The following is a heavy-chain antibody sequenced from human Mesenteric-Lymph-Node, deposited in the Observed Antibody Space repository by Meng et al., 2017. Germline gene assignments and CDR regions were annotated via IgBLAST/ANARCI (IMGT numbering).Heavy chain of an antibody. V-gene: IGHV3-30*01. J-gene: IGHJ4*02. CDR1: GFTFSSYA. CDR3: ARDNQGGSYLDY. Sequence: GGSLRLSCAASGFTFSSYAMHWVRPAPGKGLEWVAVISYDGSNKYYADSVKGRFTISRDNSKNTLYLQMNSLRAEDTAVYYCARDNQGGSYLDYWGQGTLVTVSS. CDR2: ISYDGSNK. D-gene: IGHD1-26*01.